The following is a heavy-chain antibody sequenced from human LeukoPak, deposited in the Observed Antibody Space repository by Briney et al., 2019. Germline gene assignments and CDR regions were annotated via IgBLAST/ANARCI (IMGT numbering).Heavy chain of an antibody. CDR2: IGTYDGHT. CDR3: AIESAFDI. CDR1: GYSFTDYI. J-gene: IGHJ3*02. Sequence: ASVKVSCKTSGYSFTDYIIAWVRQAPGQGLEWLGWIGTYDGHTSYAQKVQGRVTMTRNTSISTAYMELSSLRSEDTAVYYCAIESAFDIWGQGTMVTVSS. V-gene: IGHV1-8*01.